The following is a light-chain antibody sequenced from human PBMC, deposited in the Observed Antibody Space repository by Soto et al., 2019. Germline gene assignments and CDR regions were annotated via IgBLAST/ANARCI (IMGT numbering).Light chain of an antibody. CDR3: HHYGPSPGYT. V-gene: IGKV3-20*01. CDR2: AAS. CDR1: QSVTSSY. Sequence: EIVLTQSTGTLSLSPGERATLSCRASQSVTSSYFAWYQHKPGQAPRLLIYAASDSATGIPDRIICSGSVTKLTLTITRMEPEDFAVYYCHHYGPSPGYTCCQGTKLEI. J-gene: IGKJ2*01.